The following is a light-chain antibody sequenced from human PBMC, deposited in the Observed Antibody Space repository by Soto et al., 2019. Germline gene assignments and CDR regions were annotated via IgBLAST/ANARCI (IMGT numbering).Light chain of an antibody. Sequence: QSVLTQPPSVSGAPGQRVTISCTGSTSNIGAGYDVHWYQQLPGTAPKLLIYGNNNRPSGVPDRFSGSKSGTSASRAITGLQAEDEADYYCQSYDSSLSANYVFGTGTKVTVL. V-gene: IGLV1-40*01. CDR3: QSYDSSLSANYV. CDR1: TSNIGAGYD. CDR2: GNN. J-gene: IGLJ1*01.